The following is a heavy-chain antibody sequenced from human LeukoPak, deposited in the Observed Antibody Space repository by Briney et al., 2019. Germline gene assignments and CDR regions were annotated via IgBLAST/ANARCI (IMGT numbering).Heavy chain of an antibody. CDR3: ARLVRGYYGDAFDI. V-gene: IGHV5-51*01. Sequence: KVSCKASGGTFSSYAISWVRQMPGKGLEWMGIIYPGDSDTRYSPSFQGQVTISADKSISTAYLQWSSLKASDTAMYYCARLVRGYYGDAFDIWGQGTMVTVSS. D-gene: IGHD1-26*01. CDR1: GGTFSSYA. J-gene: IGHJ3*02. CDR2: IYPGDSDT.